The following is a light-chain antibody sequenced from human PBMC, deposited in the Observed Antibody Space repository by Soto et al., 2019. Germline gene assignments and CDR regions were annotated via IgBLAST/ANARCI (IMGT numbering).Light chain of an antibody. CDR3: QQYGSSSWT. CDR1: QSVSSSY. CDR2: GES. V-gene: IGKV3-20*01. Sequence: EIVWTQSPGTLSLSPGERATLACRASQSVSSSYLAWYQQKPGQAPRHLIYGESSRATCIPDRFSGSGSGTDFTLTISRLESEDFAVYYCQQYGSSSWTFGQGTKVEIK. J-gene: IGKJ1*01.